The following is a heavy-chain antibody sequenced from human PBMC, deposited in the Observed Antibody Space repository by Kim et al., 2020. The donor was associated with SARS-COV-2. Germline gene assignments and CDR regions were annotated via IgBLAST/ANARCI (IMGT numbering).Heavy chain of an antibody. J-gene: IGHJ4*02. Sequence: KVYAHCVKGQFTVSRDNSETALYLQMKSLRAEDTAVYYCARSRLAHFDYWGQGTLVTVSS. CDR2: K. D-gene: IGHD2-2*01. CDR3: ARSRLAHFDY. V-gene: IGHV3-33*01.